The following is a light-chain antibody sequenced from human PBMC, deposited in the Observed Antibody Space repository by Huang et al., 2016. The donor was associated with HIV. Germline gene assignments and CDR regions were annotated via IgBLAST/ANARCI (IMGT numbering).Light chain of an antibody. V-gene: IGKV4-1*01. CDR2: GAS. CDR1: QSVLYSSNNKNY. Sequence: DIVMTQSPDSLAVSLGERATINCKSSQSVLYSSNNKNYLAWYQQKPGQPPKLLIYGASTREAGVPERFSGSGSGTDFTLTISSLQAEDVAVYYCQQYYSTPRTFGQGTKVEIK. CDR3: QQYYSTPRT. J-gene: IGKJ1*01.